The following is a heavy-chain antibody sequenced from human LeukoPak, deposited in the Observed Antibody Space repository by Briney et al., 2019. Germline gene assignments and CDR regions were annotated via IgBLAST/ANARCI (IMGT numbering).Heavy chain of an antibody. CDR1: GFTFDDYG. D-gene: IGHD6-13*01. CDR2: ISSSSSYI. Sequence: PGGSLRLSCAASGFTFDDYGMNWVRQAPGKGLEWVSSISSSSSYIYYADSVKGRFTISRDNAKNSLYLQMNSLRAEDTAVYYCARDRSSWYGRFDYWGQGTLVTVSS. CDR3: ARDRSSWYGRFDY. J-gene: IGHJ4*02. V-gene: IGHV3-21*01.